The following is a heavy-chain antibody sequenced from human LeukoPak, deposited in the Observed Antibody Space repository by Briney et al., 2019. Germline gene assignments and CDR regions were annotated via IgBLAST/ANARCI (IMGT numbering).Heavy chain of an antibody. CDR3: ARERDGDYAGGFDP. V-gene: IGHV3-66*01. J-gene: IGHJ5*02. D-gene: IGHD4-17*01. Sequence: GGSLRLSCAASGFXVSSNYISWVRQAPGKGPEWVSVIYSGGSTYYADSIKGRFTISRDNSKNTLYLQMNSLRAEDTAVYYCARERDGDYAGGFDPWGQGTLVTVSS. CDR2: IYSGGST. CDR1: GFXVSSNY.